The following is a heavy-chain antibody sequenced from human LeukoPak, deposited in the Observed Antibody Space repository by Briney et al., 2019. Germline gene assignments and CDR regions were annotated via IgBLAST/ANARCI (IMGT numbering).Heavy chain of an antibody. J-gene: IGHJ4*02. CDR3: ARSGNSGFDY. V-gene: IGHV4-39*01. CDR1: GGSISSSSYY. CDR2: IYYSGTT. D-gene: IGHD3-10*01. Sequence: SETLSLTCTVSGGSISSSSYYWGWIRQSPGKGLEWIGSIYYSGTTYYNPSLKSRVTVSVDTSENQFFLKLRSVTAADTTVYYCARSGNSGFDYWGQGTLVTVSS.